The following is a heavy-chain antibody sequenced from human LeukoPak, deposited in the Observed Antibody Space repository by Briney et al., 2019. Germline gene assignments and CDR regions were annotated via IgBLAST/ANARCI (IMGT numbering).Heavy chain of an antibody. Sequence: GGSLRLSCAASGFTFSSYAMSRVRQAPGKGLEWVSAISGSGGSTYYADSVKGRFTISRDNSKNTLYLQMNSLRAEDTAVYYCAKARLLGRYYMDVWGKGTTVTVSS. J-gene: IGHJ6*03. CDR2: ISGSGGST. V-gene: IGHV3-23*01. CDR3: AKARLLGRYYMDV. CDR1: GFTFSSYA.